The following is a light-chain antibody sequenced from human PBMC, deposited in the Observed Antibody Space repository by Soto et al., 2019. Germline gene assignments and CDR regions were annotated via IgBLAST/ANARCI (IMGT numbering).Light chain of an antibody. J-gene: IGKJ4*01. Sequence: IQVIQSPSSLSASLGGRVTIACRASQGISNYLAWYQQKPGKAPKVLIYDASSLNIGVPSRFSGSGSETDFTLTISSLQPEDFAIYYCQQYNSFSPTFGGGSNVDIK. V-gene: IGKV1-13*02. CDR3: QQYNSFSPT. CDR2: DAS. CDR1: QGISNY.